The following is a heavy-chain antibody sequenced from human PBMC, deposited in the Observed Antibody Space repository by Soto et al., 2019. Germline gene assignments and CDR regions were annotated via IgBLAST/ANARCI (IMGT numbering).Heavy chain of an antibody. CDR3: ARDQEGIVATH. CDR2: VKDGGST. D-gene: IGHD5-12*01. V-gene: IGHV4-34*01. CDR1: GGSLTGYY. Sequence: QVQLQQWGAGLLKPSETLSLTCTVNGGSLTGYYWSWIRQPPGKGLEWIGEVKDGGSTNYSPSLRGRVSISADTSKNPFSLRLNSVTAADTAVYFCARDQEGIVATHWDQGALVTVSS. J-gene: IGHJ4*02.